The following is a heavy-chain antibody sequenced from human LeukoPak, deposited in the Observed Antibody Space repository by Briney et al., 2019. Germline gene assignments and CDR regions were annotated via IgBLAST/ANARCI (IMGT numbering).Heavy chain of an antibody. CDR2: VRDSGSTT. CDR3: AKRGVVIRVILVGFHKEAYYFDS. V-gene: IGHV3-23*01. J-gene: IGHJ4*02. D-gene: IGHD3-22*01. CDR1: GFTFSSHA. Sequence: GGSLRLSCAASGFTFSSHAMTWVRQAPGKGLEWVSAVRDSGSTTFYADSVKGRFAISRDNSRNTLFLQMNSLRPEDTAVYFCAKRGVVIRVILVGFHKEAYYFDSWGQGALVTVSS.